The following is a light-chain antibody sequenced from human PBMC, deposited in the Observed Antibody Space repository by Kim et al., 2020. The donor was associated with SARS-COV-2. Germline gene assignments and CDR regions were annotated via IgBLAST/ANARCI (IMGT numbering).Light chain of an antibody. CDR2: GAS. V-gene: IGKV3-20*01. CDR1: QSIRSIH. Sequence: PGERATLSCRTSQSIRSIHLAWYQQKPGQAPRLLIYGASSRATDIPDRFSGSGSGTDFTLSISRLEAEDFAVYYCQQYGTSPWTFGQGTKVDIK. J-gene: IGKJ1*01. CDR3: QQYGTSPWT.